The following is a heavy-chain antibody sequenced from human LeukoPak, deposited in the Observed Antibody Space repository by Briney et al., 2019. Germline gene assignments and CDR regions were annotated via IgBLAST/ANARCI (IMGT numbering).Heavy chain of an antibody. D-gene: IGHD3-22*01. J-gene: IGHJ4*02. V-gene: IGHV1-8*01. CDR1: GYTFTSYD. CDR3: ARDLTYYYDSSGYGRYFDY. Sequence: GASVKVSCKASGYTFTSYDINWVRQATGQGLEWMGWMNPNSGNTGYAQKFQGRVTMTRNTSISTAYTELSSLRSEDTAVYYCARDLTYYYDSSGYGRYFDYWGQGTLVTVSS. CDR2: MNPNSGNT.